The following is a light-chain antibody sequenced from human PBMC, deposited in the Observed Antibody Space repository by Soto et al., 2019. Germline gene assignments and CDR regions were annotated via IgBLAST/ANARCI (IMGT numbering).Light chain of an antibody. CDR3: QQSYNTPYT. V-gene: IGKV1-39*01. Sequence: DIQMTQSPSSLSASVGGRVTITCRASQSISSSLNWYQQEPGKAPNLLIYAASILQGGVPSRFSGSGSGTDFTLTISSLQLEDFAVYYCQQSYNTPYTIGQGTTLEIK. CDR2: AAS. CDR1: QSISSS. J-gene: IGKJ2*01.